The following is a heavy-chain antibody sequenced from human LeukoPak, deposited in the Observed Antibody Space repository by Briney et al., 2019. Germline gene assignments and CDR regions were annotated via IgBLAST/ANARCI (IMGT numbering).Heavy chain of an antibody. Sequence: SETLSLTCTVSGGSISSGGYYWSWIRQHPGKGLEWIGYIYYSGSTYYNPSLKSRVTISVDTSKNQFSLKLSSVTAADTAVYYCARRLEMATIGDDAFHIWGQGTMVTVSS. V-gene: IGHV4-31*03. J-gene: IGHJ3*02. CDR3: ARRLEMATIGDDAFHI. CDR2: IYYSGST. D-gene: IGHD5-24*01. CDR1: GGSISSGGYY.